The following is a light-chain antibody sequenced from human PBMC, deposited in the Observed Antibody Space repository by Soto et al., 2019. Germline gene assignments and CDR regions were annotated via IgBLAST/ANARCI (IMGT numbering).Light chain of an antibody. CDR1: SGSVSTSHY. J-gene: IGLJ3*02. Sequence: QTVVTQEPSLSVSPGGTVTLTCGLISGSVSTSHYPTWCQQTPGQAPRTLIYSTNTRSSGVPDRFSGSILGNKAALTITGAQADDESDYYCVLYMGSGISVFGGGTKLTV. CDR3: VLYMGSGISV. V-gene: IGLV8-61*01. CDR2: STN.